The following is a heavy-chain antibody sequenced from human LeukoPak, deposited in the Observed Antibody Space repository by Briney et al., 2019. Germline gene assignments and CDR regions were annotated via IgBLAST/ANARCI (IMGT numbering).Heavy chain of an antibody. D-gene: IGHD6-19*01. V-gene: IGHV3-30-3*01. CDR1: GFTFSSYA. J-gene: IGHJ3*02. CDR2: ISYDGSNK. CDR3: ARVYDRSGWYVDAFDI. Sequence: GRSLRLSCAASGFTFSSYAMHWVRQAPGKGLGWVAVISYDGSNKYYADSVKGRFTISRDNSKNTLYLQMNSLRAEDTAVYYCARVYDRSGWYVDAFDIWGQGTMVTVSS.